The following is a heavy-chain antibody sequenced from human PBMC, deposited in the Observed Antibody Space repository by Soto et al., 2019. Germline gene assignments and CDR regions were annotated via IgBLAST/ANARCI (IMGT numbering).Heavy chain of an antibody. D-gene: IGHD4-17*01. CDR3: AISTTTWYFDY. J-gene: IGHJ4*02. V-gene: IGHV1-18*01. CDR2: ISAYNGNT. Sequence: ASVKVSCKASGYTFTSYGISWVRQAPGQGLEWTGWISAYNGNTNYAQKLQGRVTMTTDTSTSTAYMELRSLRSDDTAVYYCAISTTTWYFDYWGQGTLVTVSS. CDR1: GYTFTSYG.